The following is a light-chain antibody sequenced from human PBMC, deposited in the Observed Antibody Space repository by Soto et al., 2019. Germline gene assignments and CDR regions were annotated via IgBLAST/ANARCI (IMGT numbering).Light chain of an antibody. CDR1: SSNIGINF. CDR3: AAWDDSLSGPV. CDR2: GNN. J-gene: IGLJ3*02. V-gene: IGLV1-47*01. Sequence: QPVLTQPPSASGTPGQRVTISCSGSSSNIGINFVYWYQQLPGTAPKLLIYGNNQRPSGVPDRFSGSKSGTSGSLAISGLRSEDEADYYCAAWDDSLSGPVFGGGTKLTVL.